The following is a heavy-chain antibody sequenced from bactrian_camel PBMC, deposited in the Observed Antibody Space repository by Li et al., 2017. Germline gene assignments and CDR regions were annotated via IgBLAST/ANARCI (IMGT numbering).Heavy chain of an antibody. CDR3: AADICHTYPVMKTDFSY. D-gene: IGHD2*01. V-gene: IGHV3S55*01. CDR1: GYTWSSYC. CDR2: TSSENIA. Sequence: VQLVESGGGSVQAGGSLRLSCVGSGYTWSSYCMGWSRRGPGKEREGVATTSSENIAAYIDSVKGRFIISHANDNKAIYLQMNNLKPEDTAMYYCAADICHTYPVMKTDFSYWGQGTQVTVS. J-gene: IGHJ6*01.